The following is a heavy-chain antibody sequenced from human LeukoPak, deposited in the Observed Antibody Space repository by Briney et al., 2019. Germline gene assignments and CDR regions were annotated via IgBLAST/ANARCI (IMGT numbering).Heavy chain of an antibody. J-gene: IGHJ4*02. CDR1: GFTFSNYV. CDR3: ARNTVTYDY. V-gene: IGHV3-30-3*01. D-gene: IGHD4-17*01. Sequence: GGSLRLSCAASGFTFSNYVIHWVRQAPGKGLEWVAVISYDGSNKYYADSVKGRFTISRDNSKNTLYLQMNSLRAEDTAVYYCARNTVTYDYWGQGTLVTVSS. CDR2: ISYDGSNK.